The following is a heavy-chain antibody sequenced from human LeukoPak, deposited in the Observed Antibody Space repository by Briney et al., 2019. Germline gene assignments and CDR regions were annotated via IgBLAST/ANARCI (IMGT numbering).Heavy chain of an antibody. J-gene: IGHJ5*02. CDR3: ARGSVRGEFDP. CDR2: IYYTGST. V-gene: IGHV4-61*05. D-gene: IGHD3-10*01. CDR1: GVSISSRSYY. Sequence: SETLSHTCTASGVSISSRSYYLGWLRPPPGKRLGWIGYIYYTGSTDYNPPLKSLVTMSVDTSKNPFSLKLSSVTAADTAVYSCARGSVRGEFDPWGQGTLVTVSS.